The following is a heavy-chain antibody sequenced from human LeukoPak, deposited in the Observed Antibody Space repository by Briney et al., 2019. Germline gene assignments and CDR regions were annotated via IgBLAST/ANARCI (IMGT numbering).Heavy chain of an antibody. V-gene: IGHV5-51*01. CDR2: FYPGDSDT. D-gene: IGHD2-2*01. J-gene: IGHJ6*02. Sequence: GESLKISRKGSGYSFTSYWIGWVRQMPGKGLEWMGIFYPGDSDTRYSPSFQGQVTISADKSISTAYLQWSSLKASDTAMYYCARSYCSSTSCPSGMDVWGQGTTVTVSS. CDR1: GYSFTSYW. CDR3: ARSYCSSTSCPSGMDV.